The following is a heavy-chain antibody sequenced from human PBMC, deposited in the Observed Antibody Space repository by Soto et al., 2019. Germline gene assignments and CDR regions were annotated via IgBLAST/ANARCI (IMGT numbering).Heavy chain of an antibody. CDR1: GFSFRSYA. J-gene: IGHJ4*02. D-gene: IGHD6-13*01. CDR2: ISEDGGRM. CDR3: AKQVTSGTAIYDY. Sequence: GGSLRLSCAASGFSFRSYAMGWARQAPGRGLEWVSVISEDGGRMFYADSVKGRFTISRDNSKDTLYLQMNSLRAEDTAVYYCAKQVTSGTAIYDYWGQGSLVTVSS. V-gene: IGHV3-23*01.